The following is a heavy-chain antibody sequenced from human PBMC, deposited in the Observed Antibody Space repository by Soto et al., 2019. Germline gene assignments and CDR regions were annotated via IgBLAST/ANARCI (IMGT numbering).Heavy chain of an antibody. CDR1: GFSFSTYG. CDR2: VWYDGSKE. J-gene: IGHJ3*02. Sequence: QVQLVESGGGVVQPGRSLRLSCAASGFSFSTYGMYWVRQAPAGGLEWVALVWYDGSKEYYEDSVKGRLTISRDNSKNTLYLQMNSLRDEDTAVYFCARTDWNYGTGVFDTWGQGTMVTVSS. D-gene: IGHD1-7*01. CDR3: ARTDWNYGTGVFDT. V-gene: IGHV3-33*01.